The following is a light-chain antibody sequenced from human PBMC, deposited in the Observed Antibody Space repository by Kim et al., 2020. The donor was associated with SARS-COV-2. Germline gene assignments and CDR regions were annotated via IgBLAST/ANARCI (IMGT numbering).Light chain of an antibody. J-gene: IGLJ2*01. CDR1: KLGDKY. Sequence: SYELTQPPSVSVSPGQTASITCSGDKLGDKYACWYQQKPGQSPVLVIYKDSKRPSGIPERFSGSSSGNTATLTISGTQAMDEADYYCQAWDSSTHVVFGGGTQLTVL. CDR2: KDS. CDR3: QAWDSSTHVV. V-gene: IGLV3-1*01.